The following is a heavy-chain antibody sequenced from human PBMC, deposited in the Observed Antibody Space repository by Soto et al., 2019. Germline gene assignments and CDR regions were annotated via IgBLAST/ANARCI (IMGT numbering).Heavy chain of an antibody. J-gene: IGHJ4*02. Sequence: VASVKVSCKASGYTFTSYAMHWVRQAPGQRLEWMGWINAGNGNTKYSQKFQGRVTITRDTSASTAYMELSSLRSEDTAVYYCARGPAGAVAGIGYWGQGTLVTVSS. CDR1: GYTFTSYA. CDR2: INAGNGNT. D-gene: IGHD6-19*01. CDR3: ARGPAGAVAGIGY. V-gene: IGHV1-3*01.